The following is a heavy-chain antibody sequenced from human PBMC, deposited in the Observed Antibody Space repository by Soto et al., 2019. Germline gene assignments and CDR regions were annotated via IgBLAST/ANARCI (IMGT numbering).Heavy chain of an antibody. CDR3: ARMASFGTLNWFDP. CDR2: LNPGSGDT. Sequence: QVQLVQSGAEVRKPGASVRVSCKASGYTFTNYDVNWVRQVPGQGLEWMGWLNPGSGDTGYAQKFQSRVTMTRNTSIGTAYMELSSLRSGDTAIYYCARMASFGTLNWFDPWGQGTLVTVSS. V-gene: IGHV1-8*01. D-gene: IGHD3-16*01. J-gene: IGHJ5*02. CDR1: GYTFTNYD.